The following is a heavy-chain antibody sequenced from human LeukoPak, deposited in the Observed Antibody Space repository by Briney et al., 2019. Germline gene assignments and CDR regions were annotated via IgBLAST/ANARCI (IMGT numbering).Heavy chain of an antibody. D-gene: IGHD1-26*01. Sequence: GGSLRLSCAASGFTFSSYAMSWVRQAPGKGLERVSAISGSGGSTYYADSVKGRFTISRDNSKNTLYLQMNSLRAEDTAVYYCALLGRELTLDYWGQGTLVTVSS. CDR3: ALLGRELTLDY. J-gene: IGHJ4*02. CDR1: GFTFSSYA. CDR2: ISGSGGST. V-gene: IGHV3-23*01.